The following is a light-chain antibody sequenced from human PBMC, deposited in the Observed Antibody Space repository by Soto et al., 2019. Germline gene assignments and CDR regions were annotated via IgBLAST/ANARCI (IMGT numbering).Light chain of an antibody. J-gene: IGKJ4*01. CDR1: QSLTNNF. V-gene: IGKV3D-20*01. CDR3: QQFGNSPT. CDR2: DAS. Sequence: EIVLTQSPATLSLSPGERVTLSCGASQSLTNNFLAWYQQRPGLAPRLLIFDASTRASAVPDRFSGSGSGTDFTLTISRLEPEDFAVYYCQQFGNSPTFGGGTKVEFK.